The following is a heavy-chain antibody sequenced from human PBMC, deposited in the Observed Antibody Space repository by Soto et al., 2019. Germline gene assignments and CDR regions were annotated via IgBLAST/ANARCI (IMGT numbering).Heavy chain of an antibody. J-gene: IGHJ4*02. CDR3: ARPLLGATILSGFDS. V-gene: IGHV4-39*01. CDR2: IYYTGSA. CDR1: GGSISSGGYY. Sequence: TSETLSLTCTVSGGSISSGGYYWSWIRQHPGKGLEWIGCIYYTGSAFYNPALKSRVTISVDTSKNQFSLKMDSVTAADTAVYFCARPLLGATILSGFDSWGRGILVTVSS. D-gene: IGHD5-12*01.